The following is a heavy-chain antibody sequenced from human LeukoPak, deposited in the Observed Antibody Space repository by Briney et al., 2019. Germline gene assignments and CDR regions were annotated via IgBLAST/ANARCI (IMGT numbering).Heavy chain of an antibody. CDR2: IYYSGST. CDR3: AGTRPSLRDYYYYYMDV. Sequence: SETLSLTCAVYGGSFSGYYWGWIRQPPGKGLEWIGSIYYSGSTYYNPSLKSRVTISVDTSKNQFSLKLSSVTAADTAVYYCAGTRPSLRDYYYYYMDVWGKGTTVTVSS. D-gene: IGHD1-1*01. J-gene: IGHJ6*03. V-gene: IGHV4-34*01. CDR1: GGSFSGYY.